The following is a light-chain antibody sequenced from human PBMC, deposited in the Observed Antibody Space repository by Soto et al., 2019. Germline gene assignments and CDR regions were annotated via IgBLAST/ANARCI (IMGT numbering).Light chain of an antibody. Sequence: EIVLTQSPGTLSLSPGERATLSCRASQSLRNNYLAWYQQRPGQAPRLVIYGASSRATGIPDRFSASGSGTDFTLTISRLEPEDFAVDFCQQYNAAPLTFGQGTKVE. CDR3: QQYNAAPLT. V-gene: IGKV3-20*01. J-gene: IGKJ1*01. CDR1: QSLRNNY. CDR2: GAS.